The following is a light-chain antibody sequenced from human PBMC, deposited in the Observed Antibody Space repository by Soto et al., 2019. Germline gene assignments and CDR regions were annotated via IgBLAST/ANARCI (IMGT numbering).Light chain of an antibody. CDR2: GAS. V-gene: IGKV3-20*01. CDR3: QQYGSLPLT. Sequence: EIVLTQSPATLSLSPGESATLCCMASQSVRRNLAWYQQKNGQAPRLLIYGASTRATGVPARFSGSGYGTELTITISRLETEDFEVYYCQQYGSLPLTFGGGTKVDIK. CDR1: QSVRRN. J-gene: IGKJ4*01.